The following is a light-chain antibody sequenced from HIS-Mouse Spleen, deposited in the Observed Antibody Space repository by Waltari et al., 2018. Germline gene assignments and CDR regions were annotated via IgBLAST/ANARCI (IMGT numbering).Light chain of an antibody. V-gene: IGLV2-8*01. CDR1: SRDVGGSNH. J-gene: IGLJ2*01. CDR3: SSYAGSNIVV. Sequence: QSALTQPPSASGSPGPSVTISCTGTSRDVGGSNHVPWYQQHPGKAPKLMIYEVSKRPSGVPDRFSGSKSGNTASLTVSGLQAEDEADYYCSSYAGSNIVVFGGGTKLTVL. CDR2: EVS.